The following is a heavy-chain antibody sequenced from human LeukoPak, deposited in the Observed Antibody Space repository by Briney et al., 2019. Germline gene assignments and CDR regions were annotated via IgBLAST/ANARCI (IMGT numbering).Heavy chain of an antibody. V-gene: IGHV3-30-3*01. D-gene: IGHD1-26*01. Sequence: TGGSLRLSCAVSGFTFNNYAIHWVRQAPGKGLEWVAFISYDGITKYYADSVKGRFTISRDNSQNTLDLQMNSLRAEDTAVHYCARDLSERYSTDYWGQGTLVTVSS. J-gene: IGHJ4*02. CDR2: ISYDGITK. CDR1: GFTFNNYA. CDR3: ARDLSERYSTDY.